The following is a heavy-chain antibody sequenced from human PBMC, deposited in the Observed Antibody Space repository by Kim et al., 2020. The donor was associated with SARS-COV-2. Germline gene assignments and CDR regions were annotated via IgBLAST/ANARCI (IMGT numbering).Heavy chain of an antibody. CDR3: ASYYYIAFDI. J-gene: IGHJ3*02. D-gene: IGHD3-10*01. CDR1: GGSFSGYY. Sequence: SETLSLTCAVYGGSFSGYYWSWIRQPPGKGLEWIGEINHSGSTNYNPSLKSRVTISVDTSKNQFSLKLSSVTAADTAVYYCASYYYIAFDIWGQGTMVTVSS. CDR2: INHSGST. V-gene: IGHV4-34*01.